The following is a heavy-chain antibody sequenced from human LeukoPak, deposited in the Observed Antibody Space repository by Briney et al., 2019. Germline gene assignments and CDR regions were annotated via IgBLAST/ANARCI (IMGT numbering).Heavy chain of an antibody. CDR2: IYPGDSDT. CDR3: ARSSYDSSGYNTWPFDY. J-gene: IGHJ4*02. CDR1: GYSFTSYW. D-gene: IGHD3-22*01. Sequence: GESLKISCKGSGYSFTSYWIGWVRQMPGKGLEWMGIIYPGDSDTRYSPSFQGQVTISADKSISTAYLQWGSLKASDTAMYYCARSSYDSSGYNTWPFDYWGQGTLVTVSS. V-gene: IGHV5-51*01.